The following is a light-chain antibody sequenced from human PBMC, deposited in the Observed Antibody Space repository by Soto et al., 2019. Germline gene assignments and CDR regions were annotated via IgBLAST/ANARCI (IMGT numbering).Light chain of an antibody. CDR1: SSDVGGYNY. CDR2: EVS. V-gene: IGLV2-14*01. J-gene: IGLJ1*01. Sequence: QSVLTQPASVSGSPGQSITISCTGTSSDVGGYNYVSWYQQHPGKAPKLMIYEVSNRPSGASNRFSGSKSGNTASLTISGLQAEDEADYYCSSYTSSSTPLYVFGTGTKVTV. CDR3: SSYTSSSTPLYV.